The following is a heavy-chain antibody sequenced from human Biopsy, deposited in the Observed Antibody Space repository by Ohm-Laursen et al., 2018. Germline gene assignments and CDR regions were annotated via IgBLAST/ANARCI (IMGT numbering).Heavy chain of an antibody. J-gene: IGHJ6*02. Sequence: LRLSCAAPGFTLSSYSMNWVRQTPGKGLEWIGEINHSGRTNYNPSLKSRVTISVDTSKNQFSLKVRSVTAADTAVYYCVRGVDYYDPYHYYALDVWGQGTTVTVSS. V-gene: IGHV4-34*01. CDR3: VRGVDYYDPYHYYALDV. CDR2: INHSGRT. D-gene: IGHD3-22*01. CDR1: GFTLSSYS.